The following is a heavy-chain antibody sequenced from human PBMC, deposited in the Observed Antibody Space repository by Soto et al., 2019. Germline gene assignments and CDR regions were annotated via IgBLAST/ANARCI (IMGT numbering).Heavy chain of an antibody. Sequence: APVKLYWKASGYTFTSYGMSCVRQAAGQGLEWMGWISAYNGNTNYAQKLQGRVTMTTDTSTSTAYMELRSLRSDDTAVYYCARGFPIVATISWFDPWGQGTLVTVSS. J-gene: IGHJ5*02. CDR2: ISAYNGNT. CDR1: GYTFTSYG. CDR3: ARGFPIVATISWFDP. V-gene: IGHV1-18*01. D-gene: IGHD5-12*01.